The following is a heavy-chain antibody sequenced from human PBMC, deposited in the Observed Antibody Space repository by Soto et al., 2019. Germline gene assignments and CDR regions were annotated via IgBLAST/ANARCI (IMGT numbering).Heavy chain of an antibody. D-gene: IGHD1-1*01. CDR3: TSPYWNDVQPTQYFHY. J-gene: IGHJ4*02. Sequence: GGSLRLSCVASGITFSGSAIHWVRQASGKGLEWVGRIRTAVHNYATEYAASLKGRFIVSRDDSEDTAYLQMNSLTIDDTAVYYCTSPYWNDVQPTQYFHYWGPGTLVTVSS. CDR1: GITFSGSA. V-gene: IGHV3-73*01. CDR2: IRTAVHNYAT.